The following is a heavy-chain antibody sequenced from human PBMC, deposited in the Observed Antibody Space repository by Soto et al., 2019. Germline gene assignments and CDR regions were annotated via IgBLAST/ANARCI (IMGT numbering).Heavy chain of an antibody. J-gene: IGHJ6*03. CDR1: GYTFTSYY. V-gene: IGHV1-2*02. CDR2: INPNGGST. Sequence: ASVKVSCKASGYTFTSYYMHWVRQAPGQGLEWMGRINPNGGSTKYAQKFQGRVTVTRDTPIRTVYMELSSLRSDDTAVYYCARESGGATATLDYYYFYMDVWGNGTTVTVSS. D-gene: IGHD5-12*01. CDR3: ARESGGATATLDYYYFYMDV.